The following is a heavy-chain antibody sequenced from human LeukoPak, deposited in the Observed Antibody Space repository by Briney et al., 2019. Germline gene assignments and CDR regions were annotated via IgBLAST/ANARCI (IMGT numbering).Heavy chain of an antibody. D-gene: IGHD3-9*01. CDR1: GGSISSYY. CDR2: IYTSGST. J-gene: IGHJ4*02. CDR3: ARAFPYYDILTGYYQGYYFDY. V-gene: IGHV4-4*07. Sequence: PSETLSLTCTVSGGSISSYYWSWIRQPAGKGLEWIGRIYTSGSTNYNPSLKSRVTMSVDTSKNQFSLKLSSVTAADTAVYYCARAFPYYDILTGYYQGYYFDYWGQGTLVTVPS.